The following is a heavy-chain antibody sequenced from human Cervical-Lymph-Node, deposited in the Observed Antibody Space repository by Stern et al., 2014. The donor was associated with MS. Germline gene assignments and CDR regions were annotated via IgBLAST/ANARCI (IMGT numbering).Heavy chain of an antibody. CDR3: ARDLRSDYGVNKYYFYHGKDV. Sequence: QVQLQESGPRLVKPSETLSLTCSVSGGSITNYCWSWVRQSPGKGLEWIGDICDSGTTNNNPSLKGRVTMSVDTSNNQFSLNLTSVTAADMAVYYCARDLRSDYGVNKYYFYHGKDVWGQGTTVTVS. D-gene: IGHD4/OR15-4a*01. CDR2: ICDSGTT. CDR1: GGSITNYC. V-gene: IGHV4-59*01. J-gene: IGHJ6*02.